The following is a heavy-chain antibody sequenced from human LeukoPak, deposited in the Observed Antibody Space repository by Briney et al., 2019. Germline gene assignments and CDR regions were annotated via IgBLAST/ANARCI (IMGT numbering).Heavy chain of an antibody. D-gene: IGHD6-13*01. CDR3: AKEMTKYSSTCFDY. V-gene: IGHV3-30*18. Sequence: GGSLRLSCAASGFTFKSYWMYWVRQAPGKGLEWVAVISHDGTVKHHADSVKGRFTISRDNSKNILYLQMNSLRPDDTAVYYCAKEMTKYSSTCFDYWGQGTLVTVSS. CDR2: ISHDGTVK. CDR1: GFTFKSYW. J-gene: IGHJ4*02.